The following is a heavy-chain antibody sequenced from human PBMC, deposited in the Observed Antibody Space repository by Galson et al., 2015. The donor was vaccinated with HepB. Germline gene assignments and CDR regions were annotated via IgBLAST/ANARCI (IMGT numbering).Heavy chain of an antibody. CDR3: ARDRWHGAGTYNAFDY. D-gene: IGHD3-10*01. J-gene: IGHJ4*02. Sequence: SVNVSCKASGYTFSGYYVHWVRQAPGQGLEWMGRINPNNGGTNYPQKFQGRVTMTRDTSIPTAYMELTWLTSDDTAVYYCARDRWHGAGTYNAFDYWGQGTLVTVS. CDR1: GYTFSGYY. CDR2: INPNNGGT. V-gene: IGHV1-2*06.